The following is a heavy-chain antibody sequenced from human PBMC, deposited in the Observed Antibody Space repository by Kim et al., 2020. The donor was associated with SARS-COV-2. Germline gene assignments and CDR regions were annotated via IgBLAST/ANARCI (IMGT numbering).Heavy chain of an antibody. Sequence: DSVKGRFTISRDNAKNTLYLQMNSLRAEDTAVYYCARETPPGYGDYEEDYWGQGTLVTVSS. D-gene: IGHD4-17*01. J-gene: IGHJ4*02. CDR3: ARETPPGYGDYEEDY. V-gene: IGHV3-74*01.